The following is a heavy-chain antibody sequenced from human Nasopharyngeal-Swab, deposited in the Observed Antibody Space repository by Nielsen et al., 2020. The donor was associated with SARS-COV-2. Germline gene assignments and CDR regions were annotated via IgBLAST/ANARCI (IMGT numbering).Heavy chain of an antibody. CDR3: ARAGRDYGDYFDY. CDR1: GGSISSGGYY. D-gene: IGHD4-17*01. Sequence: SETLSLTCTVSGGSISSGGYYWSWIRQHPGKGLEWIGYIYYSGSTYYNPSLKSRVTISVVTSKNQFSLKLSSVTAADTAVYYCARAGRDYGDYFDYWGQGTLVTVSS. J-gene: IGHJ4*02. V-gene: IGHV4-31*03. CDR2: IYYSGST.